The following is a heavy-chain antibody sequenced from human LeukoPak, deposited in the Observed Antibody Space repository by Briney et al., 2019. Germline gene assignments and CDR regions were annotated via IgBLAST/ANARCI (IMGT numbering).Heavy chain of an antibody. D-gene: IGHD3-3*01. CDR2: IYYSGST. CDR3: ARDGDWYFDL. CDR1: GGSISSYY. Sequence: SETLSLTCAVSGGSISSYYWSWFRQPPGKGLEWIGYIYYSGSTNYNPSLKSRVTISVDTSKNQFSLKLSSVTAADTAVYYCARDGDWYFDLWGRGTLVTVSS. J-gene: IGHJ2*01. V-gene: IGHV4-59*01.